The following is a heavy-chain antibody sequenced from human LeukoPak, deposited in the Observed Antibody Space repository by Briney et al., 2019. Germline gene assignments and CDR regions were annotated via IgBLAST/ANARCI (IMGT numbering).Heavy chain of an antibody. Sequence: PSETLSLTCAVYGGSFSGYYWSWIRQPPGKGLEWIGEINHSGSTNYNPSLKSRVTISVDTSKNQFSLKRSSVTAADTAVYYCARGVGYSYGYRTYYYYYMDVWGKGTTVTVSS. J-gene: IGHJ6*03. CDR1: GGSFSGYY. V-gene: IGHV4-34*01. CDR2: INHSGST. CDR3: ARGVGYSYGYRTYYYYYMDV. D-gene: IGHD5-18*01.